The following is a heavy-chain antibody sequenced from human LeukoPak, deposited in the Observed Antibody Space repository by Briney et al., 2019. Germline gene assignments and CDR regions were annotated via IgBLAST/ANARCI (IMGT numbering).Heavy chain of an antibody. J-gene: IGHJ4*02. CDR2: INPYSGDT. CDR3: ARDQGSLTRSWYTGY. D-gene: IGHD6-13*01. V-gene: IGHV1-2*06. Sequence: ASVKISCKASGYTFTGYHIHWVRQAPGQGLEWMGRINPYSGDTNFAQKFQGRVTMTRDTSITTAYMDLSSLTPDDTAVYFCARDQGSLTRSWYTGYWGQGTQVTVSS. CDR1: GYTFTGYH.